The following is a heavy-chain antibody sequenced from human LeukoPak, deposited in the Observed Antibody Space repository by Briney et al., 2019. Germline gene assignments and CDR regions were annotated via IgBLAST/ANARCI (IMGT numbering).Heavy chain of an antibody. V-gene: IGHV3-23*01. D-gene: IGHD6-6*01. CDR2: ISGSGGST. CDR3: AKDDYSSSLFYYGMDV. Sequence: GGSLRLSCAASGFTFSSYAMSWVRQAPGKGLEWVSAISGSGGSTYYADSVKGRFTISRDNSKNTLYLQMNSLRAEDTAVCYCAKDDYSSSLFYYGMDVWGQGTTVTVSS. CDR1: GFTFSSYA. J-gene: IGHJ6*02.